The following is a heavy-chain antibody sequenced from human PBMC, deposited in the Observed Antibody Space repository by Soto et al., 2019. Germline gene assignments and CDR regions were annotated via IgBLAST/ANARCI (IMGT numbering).Heavy chain of an antibody. D-gene: IGHD4-17*01. Sequence: ASVKVSCKTSGYTFSSYHISWVRRAPGQGLEWMGWISPYNGNTKYAQKFEGRVTMTTDTSTRTAYMELRSLRYDDTALYYCARDGYGDFWQGALDIWGQGTVVTVSS. V-gene: IGHV1-18*01. J-gene: IGHJ3*02. CDR1: GYTFSSYH. CDR3: ARDGYGDFWQGALDI. CDR2: ISPYNGNT.